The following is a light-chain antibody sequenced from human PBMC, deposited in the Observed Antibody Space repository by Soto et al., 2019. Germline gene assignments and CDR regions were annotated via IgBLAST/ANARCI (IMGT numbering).Light chain of an antibody. CDR2: EVS. Sequence: QSALTQPASVSGSPGQSITISCTGTSSDVGGYNYVSCYQQHPGKAPKLLIYEVSNRPSGVSNRFSGSKSGNTASLTISGLQAEDEADYYCNSYTSRSTGVFGTGTKLTVL. CDR1: SSDVGGYNY. V-gene: IGLV2-14*01. J-gene: IGLJ1*01. CDR3: NSYTSRSTGV.